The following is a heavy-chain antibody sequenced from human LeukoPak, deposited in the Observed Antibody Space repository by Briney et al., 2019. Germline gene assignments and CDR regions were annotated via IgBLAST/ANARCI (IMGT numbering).Heavy chain of an antibody. Sequence: GRSLRLSCAASGVAFSSHAMIWVRQAPGKGLEWVSPISATGHNTYYADSVKGRFTISRDNSKNTLYLQMHSLRADDTAVYYCARFDYNRYVAYWGQGTLVTVSS. D-gene: IGHD4-11*01. V-gene: IGHV3-23*01. CDR2: ISATGHNT. J-gene: IGHJ4*02. CDR3: ARFDYNRYVAY. CDR1: GVAFSSHA.